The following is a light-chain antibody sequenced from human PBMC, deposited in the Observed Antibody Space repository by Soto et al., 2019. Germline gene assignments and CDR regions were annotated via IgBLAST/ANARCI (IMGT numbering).Light chain of an antibody. Sequence: QSALTQPASVSGSPGQSITISCTGTSSDVGGYNYVSWYQQHPGKAPKLMIYEVSNRPSGVSNRFSGSKSGNTASLTISGLQEADEDDDYYSRYSTSSSPVFGTGTKLTVL. V-gene: IGLV2-14*01. CDR3: SRYSTSSSPV. CDR2: EVS. J-gene: IGLJ2*01. CDR1: SSDVGGYNY.